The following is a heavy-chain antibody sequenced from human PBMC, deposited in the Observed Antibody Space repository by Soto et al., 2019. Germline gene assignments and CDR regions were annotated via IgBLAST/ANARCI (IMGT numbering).Heavy chain of an antibody. CDR1: GGSISSGGYY. J-gene: IGHJ3*02. Sequence: PSETLSLTCTVSGGSISSGGYYWSWIRQHPGKGLEWIGYIYYSGSTYYNPSLKSRVTISVDTSKNQFSLKLSSVTAADTAVYYCARDRPDTACSGGSCYWPYAFDIWGQGTMVTVSS. V-gene: IGHV4-31*03. CDR3: ARDRPDTACSGGSCYWPYAFDI. CDR2: IYYSGST. D-gene: IGHD2-15*01.